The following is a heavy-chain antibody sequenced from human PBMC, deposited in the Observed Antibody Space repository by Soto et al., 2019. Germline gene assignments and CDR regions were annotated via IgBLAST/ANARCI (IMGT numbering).Heavy chain of an antibody. CDR1: GFTFSSYV. CDR3: AKDRSYFGYYYGMDV. V-gene: IGHV3-30*18. CDR2: ISYDGSNK. J-gene: IGHJ6*02. Sequence: LRLSCAASGFTFSSYVIHWVRQAPGKGLEWVALISYDGSNKYYADSVKGRFTISRDNSKNTLYLQMNSLRAEDTAVYYCAKDRSYFGYYYGMDVWGQGTTVTVSS. D-gene: IGHD1-26*01.